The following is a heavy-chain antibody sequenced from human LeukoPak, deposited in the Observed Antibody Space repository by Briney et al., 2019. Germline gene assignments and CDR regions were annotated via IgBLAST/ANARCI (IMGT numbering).Heavy chain of an antibody. CDR3: ARGSGWRKSTYDY. J-gene: IGHJ4*02. V-gene: IGHV3-23*01. Sequence: GGSLRLSCAASGFTFSSYAMSWVRQAPGKGLEWVSAISGSGGSTYYADSVKGRFTISRDNAKNSLYLQMNSLRAEDTAVYYCARGSGWRKSTYDYWGQGTLVTVSS. D-gene: IGHD6-19*01. CDR1: GFTFSSYA. CDR2: ISGSGGST.